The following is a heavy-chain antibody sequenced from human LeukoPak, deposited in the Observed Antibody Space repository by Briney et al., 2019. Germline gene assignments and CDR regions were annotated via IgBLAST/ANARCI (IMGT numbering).Heavy chain of an antibody. Sequence: SVKVSCKASGGTFSSYAISWVRQAPGQGLEWMGGIIPIFGTANYAQKFQGRVTITTDEPTSTAYMELSSLRSEDTAVYYCATISGYDQYFDYWGQGTLVTVSS. CDR3: ATISGYDQYFDY. CDR2: IIPIFGTA. V-gene: IGHV1-69*05. D-gene: IGHD5-12*01. J-gene: IGHJ4*02. CDR1: GGTFSSYA.